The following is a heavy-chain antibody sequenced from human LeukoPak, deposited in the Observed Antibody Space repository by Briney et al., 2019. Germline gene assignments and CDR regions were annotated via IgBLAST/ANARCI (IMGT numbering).Heavy chain of an antibody. CDR1: GFTFSNFV. CDR2: ISGSGRGT. V-gene: IGHV3-23*01. J-gene: IGHJ4*02. CDR3: AKQFLTAVNTWSNIGFGS. D-gene: IGHD4-17*01. Sequence: PGGSLGLSCAASGFTFSNFVMNWVRQAPGKGLEWVSTISGSGRGTFYADSVKGRFTISRDNSKSTVFLQMNSLRPEDSTLYYCAKQFLTAVNTWSNIGFGSWGQGTPVIVSA.